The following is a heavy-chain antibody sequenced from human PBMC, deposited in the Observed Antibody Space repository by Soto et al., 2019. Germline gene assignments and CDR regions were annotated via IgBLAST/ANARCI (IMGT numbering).Heavy chain of an antibody. J-gene: IGHJ4*02. V-gene: IGHV3-23*01. Sequence: GGSLRLSCAASGFTFSSYAMSWVRQAPGKGLEWVSAISGSGGSTYYADSVKGRFTISRDNSKNTLYLQMNSLRAEDTAVYYCLSLQLWSDLGSYYFDYWGQGTLVTVSS. CDR2: ISGSGGST. CDR1: GFTFSSYA. CDR3: LSLQLWSDLGSYYFDY. D-gene: IGHD5-18*01.